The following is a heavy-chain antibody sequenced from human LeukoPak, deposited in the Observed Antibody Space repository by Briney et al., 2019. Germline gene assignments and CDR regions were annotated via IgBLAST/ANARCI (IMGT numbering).Heavy chain of an antibody. V-gene: IGHV4-61*02. CDR2: IYTSGST. Sequence: PSETLSLTCTVSGGSINSGSYYWSWIRQPAGKGLEWIGRIYTSGSTNYNPSLKSRVTISVDTSKNQFSLKLSSVTAADTAVYYCARGRGYYYYYYYMDVWGKGTTVTVSS. D-gene: IGHD2-15*01. J-gene: IGHJ6*03. CDR1: GGSINSGSYY. CDR3: ARGRGYYYYYYYMDV.